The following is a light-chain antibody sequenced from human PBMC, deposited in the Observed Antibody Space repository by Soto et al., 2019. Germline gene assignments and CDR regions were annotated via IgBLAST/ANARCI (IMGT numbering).Light chain of an antibody. V-gene: IGLV2-14*01. Sequence: HSALTQPASVSGSPGQSITISCTGTSSDIGVHHFVAWYQQQSGKAPKLVSYEVTDRPSRFSDRCSRSKCGNTPSLTIARLQPEEEADYYCSSYPSSSLYVFGTGTKVTVL. CDR2: EVT. J-gene: IGLJ1*01. CDR1: SSDIGVHHF. CDR3: SSYPSSSLYV.